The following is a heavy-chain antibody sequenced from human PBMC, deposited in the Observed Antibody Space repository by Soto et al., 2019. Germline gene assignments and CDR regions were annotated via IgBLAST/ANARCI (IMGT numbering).Heavy chain of an antibody. Sequence: EVQLVESGGGLVKPVGSLRLSCVVSGFTFSSYSMNWVRQAPGKGLEWVSSISSSSIYTYYADSVKGRFTISRDNAKNSVYLQMNSLRAEDTAVYYCARDFKESQYYYYCMDVWGKGTTVTVSS. J-gene: IGHJ6*03. CDR2: ISSSSIYT. CDR3: ARDFKESQYYYYCMDV. V-gene: IGHV3-21*06. CDR1: GFTFSSYS. D-gene: IGHD3-10*01.